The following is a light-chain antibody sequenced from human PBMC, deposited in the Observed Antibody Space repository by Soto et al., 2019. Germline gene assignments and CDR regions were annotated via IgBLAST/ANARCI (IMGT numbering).Light chain of an antibody. CDR3: HTWGTGIRV. CDR2: INSDGSH. CDR1: SGHTSNS. V-gene: IGLV4-69*01. J-gene: IGLJ3*02. Sequence: QPVLTQSPSVSASLGASVRLTCTLSSGHTSNSIAWHQQQPEKGPRYLMKINSDGSHNKGDGIPDRFSGSSSGAERYLTISSLQSDDEADYCCHTWGTGIRVFGGGTKVTVL.